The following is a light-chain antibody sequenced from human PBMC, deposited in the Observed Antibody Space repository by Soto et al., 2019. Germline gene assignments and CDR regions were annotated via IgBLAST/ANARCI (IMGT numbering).Light chain of an antibody. CDR2: EVT. CDR3: CSYVGSNNYV. V-gene: IGLV2-8*01. Sequence: QSVLTQPPAASGAPGQSVAISCTGTSGDVGGYNYVAWYQQYPGKAPKLIMYEVTKRPSGVPDRFSGSKSGNTASLTVSGLQAEDEGDYYCCSYVGSNNYVFGTGTKVTVL. CDR1: SGDVGGYNY. J-gene: IGLJ1*01.